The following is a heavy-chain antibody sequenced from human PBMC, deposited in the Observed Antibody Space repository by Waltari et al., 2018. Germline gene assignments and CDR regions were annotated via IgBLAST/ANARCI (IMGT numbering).Heavy chain of an antibody. J-gene: IGHJ6*02. Sequence: EVQLVQSGAEVRKSGESLKISCKGSGYTFTDYWVAWVRQRPGKGLEWRGAIWPRDSDARYSPSFEGQVTISADKSLSTTYLQWSSLKASDTAIYYCARRFPVGYYYGLDVWGQGTAVTVSS. CDR2: IWPRDSDA. CDR3: ARRFPVGYYYGLDV. V-gene: IGHV5-51*01. CDR1: GYTFTDYW.